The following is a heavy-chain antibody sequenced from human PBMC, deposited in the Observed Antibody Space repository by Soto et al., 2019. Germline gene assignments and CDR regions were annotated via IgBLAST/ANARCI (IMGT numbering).Heavy chain of an antibody. Sequence: GGSLRLSCAASGFTFSEHYLSWIRQAPGKGLEWVSYITGSATTMYYADSVKGRFTIYRDNAKNSLYLHMNTLRAEETAVYYCARRTPSTSGTFDYWGQGILVTVSS. CDR1: GFTFSEHY. CDR2: ITGSATTM. V-gene: IGHV3-11*01. CDR3: ARRTPSTSGTFDY. J-gene: IGHJ4*02. D-gene: IGHD2-2*01.